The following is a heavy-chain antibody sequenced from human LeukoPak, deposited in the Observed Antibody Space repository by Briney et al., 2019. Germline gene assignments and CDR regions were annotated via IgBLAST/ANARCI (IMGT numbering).Heavy chain of an antibody. CDR3: ARAAYSSSWAGRLYSFDY. D-gene: IGHD6-13*01. V-gene: IGHV1-2*02. CDR1: GYTVTDYY. Sequence: ASVKVSCKASGYTVTDYYMHWVRQAPGQGLEWMWWGNPDGGGTNSAQRFQGRVTMPRDTSLRAAHMELSRLSSDATAVYYCARAAYSSSWAGRLYSFDYWGQGALVTVSS. CDR2: GNPDGGGT. J-gene: IGHJ4*02.